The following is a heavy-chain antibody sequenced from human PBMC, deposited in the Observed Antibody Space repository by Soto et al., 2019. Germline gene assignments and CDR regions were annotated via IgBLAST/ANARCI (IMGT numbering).Heavy chain of an antibody. D-gene: IGHD4-17*01. Sequence: SETLSLTCAVSGGSISSSNWWSWVRQPPGKGLEWIGEIYHSGSTNYNPSLKSRVTISVDKSKNQFSLKLSSVTAADTAVYYCARDTGYGDYALDYWGQGTRVTVSS. CDR1: GGSISSSNW. J-gene: IGHJ4*02. CDR2: IYHSGST. CDR3: ARDTGYGDYALDY. V-gene: IGHV4-4*02.